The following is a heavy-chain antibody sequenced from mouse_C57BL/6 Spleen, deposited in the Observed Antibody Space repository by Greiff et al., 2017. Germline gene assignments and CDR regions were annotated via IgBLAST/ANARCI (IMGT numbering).Heavy chain of an antibody. CDR3: TAPMVTTGGDNYAMDY. CDR1: GFNIKDDY. V-gene: IGHV14-4*01. J-gene: IGHJ4*01. D-gene: IGHD2-2*01. CDR2: IDPENGDT. Sequence: VHVKQSGAELVRPGASVKLSCTASGFNIKDDYMHWVKQRPEQGLEWIGWIDPENGDTEYASKFQGKATITADTSSNTAYLQLSSLTSEDTAVYYCTAPMVTTGGDNYAMDYWGQGTSVTVSS.